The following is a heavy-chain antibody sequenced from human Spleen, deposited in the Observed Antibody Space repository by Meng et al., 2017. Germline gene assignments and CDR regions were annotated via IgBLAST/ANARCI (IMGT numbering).Heavy chain of an antibody. CDR1: GGSISNDNW. Sequence: GFLRLSCAVPGGSISNDNWWSWVRQPPGKGLKFIGEVYHSGDTNYNPSLKSRVPISVDTSKNQFSLTLRSVTAANTAVFYCAACTKRYDNTDAFDIWGQGTMVTVSS. D-gene: IGHD1-1*01. CDR3: AACTKRYDNTDAFDI. CDR2: VYHSGDT. J-gene: IGHJ3*02. V-gene: IGHV4-4*02.